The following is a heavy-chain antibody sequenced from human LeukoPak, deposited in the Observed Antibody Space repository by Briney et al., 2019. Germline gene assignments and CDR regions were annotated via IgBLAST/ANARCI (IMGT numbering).Heavy chain of an antibody. CDR1: GFTFSSYA. V-gene: IGHV3-23*01. CDR3: AKAVIALYCSGGSCYSDY. J-gene: IGHJ4*02. Sequence: GGSLRLSCAASGFTFSSYAMSWVRQAPGKGLEWVSTISGSGGSTYYADSVKGRFTISRDNSMNTLYLQMNSLRADDTAIYYCAKAVIALYCSGGSCYSDYWGQGTLVTVSS. CDR2: ISGSGGST. D-gene: IGHD2-15*01.